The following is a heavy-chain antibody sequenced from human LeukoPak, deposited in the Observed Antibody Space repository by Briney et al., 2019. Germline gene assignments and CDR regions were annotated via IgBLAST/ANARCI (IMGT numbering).Heavy chain of an antibody. J-gene: IGHJ4*02. Sequence: SETLSLTCAVSGGSISSGGYSWSWIRQPPGKGLEWIGYIYHSGSTYYNPSLKSRVTISVDRSKNQFSLKLSSVTAADTAVYYCASSTRPRSFDYWGQGTLVTVSS. CDR1: GGSISSGGYS. V-gene: IGHV4-30-2*01. CDR2: IYHSGST. CDR3: ASSTRPRSFDY.